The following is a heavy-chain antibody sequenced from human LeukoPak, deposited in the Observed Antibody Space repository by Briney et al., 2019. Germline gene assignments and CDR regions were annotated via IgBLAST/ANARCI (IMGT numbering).Heavy chain of an antibody. J-gene: IGHJ6*02. D-gene: IGHD6-19*01. CDR1: GGSISSSNW. V-gene: IGHV4-4*02. CDR2: IYHSGST. CDR3: ARGRSSGWPYYYYGMDV. Sequence: PSETLSLTCAVSGGSISSSNWWSWVRQPPGKGLEWIGEIYHSGSTNYNPSLKSRVTISVDKSKNQFSLKLSSVTAADTAVYYCARGRSSGWPYYYYGMDVWGQGTTVTVSS.